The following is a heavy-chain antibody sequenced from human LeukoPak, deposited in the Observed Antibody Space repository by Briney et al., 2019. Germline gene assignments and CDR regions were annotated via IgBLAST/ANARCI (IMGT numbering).Heavy chain of an antibody. CDR3: ARERGDNYESSGYKDN. J-gene: IGHJ4*02. V-gene: IGHV4-38-2*02. D-gene: IGHD3-22*01. CDR1: GYSISSGYY. Sequence: SETLSLTCTVSGYSISSGYYWGWIRQPPGKGLEWIGGIYHSGSPYYNPSLKSRATISVDTSKNQFSLNLRSVTTADMAVYYCARERGDNYESSGYKDNWGQGTLVTVSS. CDR2: IYHSGSP.